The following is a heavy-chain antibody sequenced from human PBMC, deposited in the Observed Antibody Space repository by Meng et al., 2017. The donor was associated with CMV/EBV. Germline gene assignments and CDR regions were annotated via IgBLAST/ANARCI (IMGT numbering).Heavy chain of an antibody. CDR3: ARIDVDTAMVPYYYSMDV. CDR1: GFTVSSNY. CDR2: IYSGGST. V-gene: IGHV3-66*02. D-gene: IGHD5-18*01. J-gene: IGHJ6*02. Sequence: GESLKISCAASGFTVSSNYMSWVRQAPGKGLEWVSVIYSGGSTYYADSVKGRFTISRDNSKNTLYLQMNSLRAEDTAVYYCARIDVDTAMVPYYYSMDVWGQGTTVTVSS.